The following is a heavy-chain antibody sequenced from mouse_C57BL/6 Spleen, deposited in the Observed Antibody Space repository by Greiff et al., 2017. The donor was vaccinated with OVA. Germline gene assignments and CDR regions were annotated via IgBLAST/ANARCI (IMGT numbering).Heavy chain of an antibody. CDR1: GYTFTSYT. CDR2: INPSSGYT. D-gene: IGHD2-2*01. Sequence: VQLQQSGAELARPGASVKMSCKASGYTFTSYTMHWVKQRPGQGLEWIGYINPSSGYTKYNQKFKDKATLTADKSSSTAYMQLSSLTSEDSAVYYCAKEIMVTDAMDYWGQGTSVTVSS. V-gene: IGHV1-4*01. CDR3: AKEIMVTDAMDY. J-gene: IGHJ4*01.